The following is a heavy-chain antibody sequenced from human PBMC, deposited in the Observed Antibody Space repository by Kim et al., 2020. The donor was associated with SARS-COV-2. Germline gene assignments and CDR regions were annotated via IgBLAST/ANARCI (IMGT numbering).Heavy chain of an antibody. V-gene: IGHV3-74*01. J-gene: IGHJ6*02. D-gene: IGHD3-9*01. CDR3: ARDHFDRKDYDILTGYCPGCYYYYGMDV. CDR1: GFTFSSYW. Sequence: GGSLRLSCAASGFTFSSYWMHWVRQAPGKGLVWVSRINSDGSSTSYADSVKGRFTISRDNAKNTLYLQMNSLRVEDTAVYYCARDHFDRKDYDILTGYCPGCYYYYGMDVWGQGTTVTVSS. CDR2: INSDGSST.